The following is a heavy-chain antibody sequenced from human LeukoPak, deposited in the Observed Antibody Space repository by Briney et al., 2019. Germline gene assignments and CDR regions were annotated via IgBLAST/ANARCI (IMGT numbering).Heavy chain of an antibody. D-gene: IGHD6-19*01. CDR1: GYTFKNYD. Sequence: GASVKVSCKASGYTFKNYDINWVRQATGQGLEWMGWMNPNSGNTGFAQKLQGRVTMTTDTSTSTAYMELRSLRSDDTAVYYCASLRSDSSGLDYWGQGTLVTVSS. CDR2: MNPNSGNT. V-gene: IGHV1-8*02. CDR3: ASLRSDSSGLDY. J-gene: IGHJ4*02.